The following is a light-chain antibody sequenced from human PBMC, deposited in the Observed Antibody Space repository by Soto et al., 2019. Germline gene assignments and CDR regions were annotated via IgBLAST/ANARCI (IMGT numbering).Light chain of an antibody. CDR2: EVS. CDR3: TSYTSSSTYV. V-gene: IGLV2-14*01. Sequence: QSALTQPASVSGSPGQSITISCTGTNSDVGYYKYVSWYQQHPGKAPKLMIYEVSNRPSGVSNRFSGSKSGNTASLTISGLQAEDEADYYCTSYTSSSTYVFGTGNKV. J-gene: IGLJ1*01. CDR1: NSDVGYYKY.